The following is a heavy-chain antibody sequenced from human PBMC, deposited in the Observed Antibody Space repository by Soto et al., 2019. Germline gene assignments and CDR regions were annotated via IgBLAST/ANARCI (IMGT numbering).Heavy chain of an antibody. D-gene: IGHD3-16*02. Sequence: GGSLRLSCAASGFTFSSYAMSWVRQAPGKGLEWVSAISGSGGSTYYADSVKGRFTISRDNSKNTLYLQMNSLRAEDTAVYYCAKKGGDMITFGGVIVIQGARPYFDYWGQGTLVTVSS. CDR3: AKKGGDMITFGGVIVIQGARPYFDY. CDR1: GFTFSSYA. V-gene: IGHV3-23*01. J-gene: IGHJ4*02. CDR2: ISGSGGST.